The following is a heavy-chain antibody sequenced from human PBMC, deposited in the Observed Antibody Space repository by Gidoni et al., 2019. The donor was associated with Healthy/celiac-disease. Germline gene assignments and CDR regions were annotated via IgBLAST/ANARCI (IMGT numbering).Heavy chain of an antibody. CDR1: VFTCSSYS. D-gene: IGHD6-6*01. V-gene: IGHV3-48*01. CDR3: ARAPVPESSIAARRDYYYYYDMDV. J-gene: IGHJ6*02. CDR2: ISSSSSTI. Sequence: EVQLVESGGGLVQPGGSLRLSCAASVFTCSSYSMNWVRQAPGKGLEWVSYISSSSSTIYYADSVKGRFTISRDNAKNSLYLQMNSLRAEDTAVYYCARAPVPESSIAARRDYYYYYDMDVWCQGTTVTVSS.